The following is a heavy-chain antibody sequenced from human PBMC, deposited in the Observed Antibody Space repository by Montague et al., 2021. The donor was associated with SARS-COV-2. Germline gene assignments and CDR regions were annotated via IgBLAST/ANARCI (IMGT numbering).Heavy chain of an antibody. CDR1: GGSITGYY. D-gene: IGHD4-23*01. V-gene: IGHV4-59*01. J-gene: IGHJ3*02. Sequence: SETLSLTCTVSGGSITGYYWSWLRRSPGKGPEWIAYIYDGGAVNYNPSLGGRVTISTDTSKNQLSLKVNSVTAADTAVYYCVRDHPYGGPRGAYDIWGQGTVVTVSS. CDR3: VRDHPYGGPRGAYDI. CDR2: IYDGGAV.